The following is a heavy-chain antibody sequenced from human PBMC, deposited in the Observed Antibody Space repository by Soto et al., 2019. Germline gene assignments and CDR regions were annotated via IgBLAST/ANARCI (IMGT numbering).Heavy chain of an antibody. Sequence: VGSLRLSCAASGGTFSSYWMHWFRRVPVKGLVWVSRINSDGSSTSYAGSVKGRFTISRDNAKNAVYLQMDSLRAEDTAVYYCAREKYCSSSNCYNGTGVYWGQGTLVTVSS. CDR3: AREKYCSSSNCYNGTGVY. V-gene: IGHV3-74*01. D-gene: IGHD2-2*02. CDR1: GGTFSSYW. CDR2: INSDGSST. J-gene: IGHJ4*02.